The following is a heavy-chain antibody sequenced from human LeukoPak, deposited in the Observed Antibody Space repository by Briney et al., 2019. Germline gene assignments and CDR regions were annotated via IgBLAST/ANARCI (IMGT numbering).Heavy chain of an antibody. CDR1: GFTVSINS. CDR2: IYSGGNT. CDR3: ARRAGEYSHPYDY. J-gene: IGHJ4*02. Sequence: GGSLRLSCTVSGFTVSINSMSWVRQAPGEGLEWVSFIYSGGNTHYSDSVTGVFTISRDNSKNTLYLQMNSLRAEDTAVYYCARRAGEYSHPYDYWGQGTLVTVSS. D-gene: IGHD4-17*01. V-gene: IGHV3-66*04.